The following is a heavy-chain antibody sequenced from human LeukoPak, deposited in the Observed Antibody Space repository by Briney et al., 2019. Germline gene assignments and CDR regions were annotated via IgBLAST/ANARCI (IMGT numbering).Heavy chain of an antibody. J-gene: IGHJ4*02. CDR3: ARPASSSWYDFDY. D-gene: IGHD6-13*01. Sequence: PSETLSLTCTVSGGSISSYYWSWIRQPPGKGLEWIGYIYYSGSTNYNPSLKSRVTISVDTSKNQFSLKLSSVTAADTAVYYCARPASSSWYDFDYWGQGILVTVSS. CDR1: GGSISSYY. V-gene: IGHV4-59*01. CDR2: IYYSGST.